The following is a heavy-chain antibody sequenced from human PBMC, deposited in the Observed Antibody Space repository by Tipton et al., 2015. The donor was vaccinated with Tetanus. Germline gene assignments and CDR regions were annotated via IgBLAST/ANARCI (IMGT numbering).Heavy chain of an antibody. D-gene: IGHD1-14*01. CDR3: AKEALGVLNL. CDR2: ISGSRLTP. Sequence: SLRLSCAASGFTFKSYTMNWVRQAPGNGLEWVAAISGSRLTPYYADSVKGRFTISRDNSKNTLSLQLNSPRADDTAIYYCAKEALGVLNLWGKGTTVIVSS. J-gene: IGHJ6*04. V-gene: IGHV3-23*01. CDR1: GFTFKSYT.